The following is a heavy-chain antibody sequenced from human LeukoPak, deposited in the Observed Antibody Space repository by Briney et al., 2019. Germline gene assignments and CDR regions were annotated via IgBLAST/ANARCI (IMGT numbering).Heavy chain of an antibody. CDR1: GFTFSDHP. D-gene: IGHD6-19*01. CDR2: ISGGSDSI. CDR3: ARDRPPVAAIDY. Sequence: GGSLRLSCAASGFTFSDHPMNWVRQAPGEGLEWVSYISGGSDSIYYADSVKGRFTISRDNAKNSLYLQMNSLRDEDTAVYFCARDRPPVAAIDYWGQGTLVTVSS. V-gene: IGHV3-48*02. J-gene: IGHJ4*02.